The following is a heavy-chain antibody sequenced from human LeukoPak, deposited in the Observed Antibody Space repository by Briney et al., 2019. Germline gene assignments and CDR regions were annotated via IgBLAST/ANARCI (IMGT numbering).Heavy chain of an antibody. D-gene: IGHD6-25*01. CDR3: ATDSQSSVYYF. CDR2: VNRWGST. Sequence: SETLSLTCAVYGGSFSLYHWSWIRQSPGKGPEWIGEVNRWGSTNYNPSLESRVTISVDRSKNQFSLNLRSLTAADTAVYYCATDSQSSVYYFWGQGALVTVSS. CDR1: GGSFSLYH. J-gene: IGHJ4*02. V-gene: IGHV4-34*01.